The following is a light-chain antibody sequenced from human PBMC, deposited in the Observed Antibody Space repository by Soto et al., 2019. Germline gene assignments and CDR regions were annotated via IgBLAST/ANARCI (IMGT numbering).Light chain of an antibody. Sequence: EIVMTQSPATLSVSPGERATLSCRASQSVSSNLAWHQQKPGQAPRLLIYSTSTRATGTPARFSGSRSGTECTLTISSLQSEDFAVYYCQQYHNWPPAFGQGTKVEIK. CDR3: QQYHNWPPA. J-gene: IGKJ1*01. V-gene: IGKV3-15*01. CDR2: STS. CDR1: QSVSSN.